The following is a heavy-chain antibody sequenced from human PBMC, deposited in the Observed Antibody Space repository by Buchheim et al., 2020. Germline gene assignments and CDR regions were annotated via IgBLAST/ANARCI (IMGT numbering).Heavy chain of an antibody. J-gene: IGHJ4*02. CDR2: INTDGSTT. CDR3: ARDVWGGDSPFDY. CDR1: GFTFSAYW. D-gene: IGHD2-21*02. Sequence: EVQLVESGGGLVQPGGSLRLSCAASGFTFSAYWMHWVRQAPGKGLVWVSLINTDGSTTRYAASVKGRFTISRDHAKNTLYLQMNSVRADDTAVYYCARDVWGGDSPFDYWGQGTL. V-gene: IGHV3-74*01.